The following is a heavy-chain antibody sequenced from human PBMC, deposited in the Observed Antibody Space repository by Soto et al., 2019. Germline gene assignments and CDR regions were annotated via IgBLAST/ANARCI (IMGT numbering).Heavy chain of an antibody. J-gene: IGHJ5*02. CDR3: AADRGYL. Sequence: QMQLEQSGPEVKKPGTSVKVAFKAYGFTFTCYSVQWVRQARGQGLEWIGWIVVGTGDTKYAQKFQERVTFDRDISTTTAYMEVSSLTSDATAVYYCAADRGYLWGQGTLVTVSS. V-gene: IGHV1-58*01. D-gene: IGHD3-10*01. CDR1: GFTFTCYS. CDR2: IVVGTGDT.